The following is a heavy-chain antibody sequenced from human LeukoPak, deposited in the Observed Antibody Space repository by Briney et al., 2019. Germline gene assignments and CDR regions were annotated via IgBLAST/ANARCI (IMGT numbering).Heavy chain of an antibody. Sequence: GGSLRLSCAASGLTVSKNYMGWVRQAPGKGLEWVSDISSGGNTYYADSVKGRFTISRDNSKNTLYLQMNSLRAEDTAVYYCAKSENAMIVVVIELYFDYWGQGTLVTVSS. CDR2: ISSGGNT. CDR1: GLTVSKNY. CDR3: AKSENAMIVVVIELYFDY. D-gene: IGHD3-22*01. V-gene: IGHV3-53*01. J-gene: IGHJ4*02.